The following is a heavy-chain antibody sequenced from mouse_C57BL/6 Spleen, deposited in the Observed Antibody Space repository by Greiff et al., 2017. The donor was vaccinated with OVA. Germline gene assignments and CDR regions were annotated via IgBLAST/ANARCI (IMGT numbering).Heavy chain of an antibody. Sequence: VQLQQSGAELVRPGASVKLSCTASGFNIKDDYMHWVKQRPEQGLEWIGWIDPENGDTEYASKFQGKATITADTSSNTAYLQLSSLTSEDTAAYYCTTSPYYGSSDALDYWGQGATLTVSS. CDR3: TTSPYYGSSDALDY. CDR2: IDPENGDT. V-gene: IGHV14-4*01. J-gene: IGHJ2*01. D-gene: IGHD1-1*01. CDR1: GFNIKDDY.